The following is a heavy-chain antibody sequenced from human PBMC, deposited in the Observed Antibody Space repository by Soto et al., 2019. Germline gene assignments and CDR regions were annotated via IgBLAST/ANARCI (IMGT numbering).Heavy chain of an antibody. J-gene: IGHJ5*02. V-gene: IGHV4-39*01. CDR3: ARHGQYCSGGSCYSGLYNWFDP. CDR2: IYYSGST. CDR1: GGSISSSSYY. Sequence: QLQLQESGPGLVKPSETLSLTCTVSGGSISSSSYYWGWIRQPPGKGLEGIGSIYYSGSTYYNPSLKRRLTISVETAKNQFALKLSSVTAADTAVYYCARHGQYCSGGSCYSGLYNWFDPWGQGTLVTVSS. D-gene: IGHD2-15*01.